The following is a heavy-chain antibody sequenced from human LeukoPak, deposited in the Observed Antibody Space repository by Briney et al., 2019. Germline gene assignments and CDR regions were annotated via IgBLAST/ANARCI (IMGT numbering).Heavy chain of an antibody. Sequence: PSETLSLTCAVYGGSFSGYYWSWIRQPPGKGLEWIGEINHSGSTNYNPSLKSRVTISVDTSKNQFSQKLSSVTAADTAVYYCARITIFGVVSDYWGQGTLVTVSS. CDR1: GGSFSGYY. D-gene: IGHD3-3*01. CDR3: ARITIFGVVSDY. J-gene: IGHJ4*02. V-gene: IGHV4-34*01. CDR2: INHSGST.